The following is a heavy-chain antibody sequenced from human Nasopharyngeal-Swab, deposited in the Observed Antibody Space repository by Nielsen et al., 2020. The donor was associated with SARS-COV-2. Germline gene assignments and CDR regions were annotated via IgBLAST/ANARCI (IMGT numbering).Heavy chain of an antibody. V-gene: IGHV3-15*01. CDR2: IKSKTDGGTT. CDR1: GFTFSNAW. J-gene: IGHJ6*04. Sequence: GESLKISCAASGFTFSNAWMSWVRQAPGKGLEWVGRIKSKTDGGTTDYAAPVKGRFTISRDDSKNTLYLQMNSLKTEDTAVYYCTSRSTTVTTSLRVDVWGKGTTVTVSS. D-gene: IGHD4-17*01. CDR3: TSRSTTVTTSLRVDV.